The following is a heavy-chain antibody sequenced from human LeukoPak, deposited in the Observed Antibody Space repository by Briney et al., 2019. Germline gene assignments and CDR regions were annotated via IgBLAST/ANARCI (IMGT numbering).Heavy chain of an antibody. CDR3: AREGGNYDISG. Sequence: GGSLRLSCAASGFTFSSYNMNWVRQAPGKGLEWVSYISSSSSTIYYADSVKGRFTISRDNAKNSLNLQMNSLRAEDTAVYYCAREGGNYDISGWGQGTRVTVSS. CDR2: ISSSSSTI. J-gene: IGHJ4*02. D-gene: IGHD3-9*01. CDR1: GFTFSSYN. V-gene: IGHV3-48*01.